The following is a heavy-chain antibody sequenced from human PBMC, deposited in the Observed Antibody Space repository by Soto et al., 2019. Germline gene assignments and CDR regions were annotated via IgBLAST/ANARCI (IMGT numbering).Heavy chain of an antibody. D-gene: IGHD2-2*01. Sequence: PSETLSLTCTVSGGSISSYYWSWIRQPPGKGLEWIGYIYYSGSTNYNPSLKSRGTISVDTSKNQFSLNLSSVTAADTAVYFCARLHGYCIRTSCSGYYAMVDWGQGTTVTDPS. J-gene: IGHJ6*02. V-gene: IGHV4-59*12. CDR1: GGSISSYY. CDR3: ARLHGYCIRTSCSGYYAMVD. CDR2: IYYSGST.